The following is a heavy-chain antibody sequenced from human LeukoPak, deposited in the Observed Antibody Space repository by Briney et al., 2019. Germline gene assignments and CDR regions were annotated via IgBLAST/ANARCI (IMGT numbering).Heavy chain of an antibody. D-gene: IGHD6-13*01. V-gene: IGHV3-30-3*01. J-gene: IGHJ4*02. CDR3: ARDLSSSSGGY. CDR1: GFTFSSYA. Sequence: GRSLRLSCAASGFTFSSYAIHWVRQAPGKGLEWVAVISYDGTNKYYADSVKGRFTISRDNFKNTLYLQMNSLRAEDTAVYYCARDLSSSSGGYWGQGTLVTVSS. CDR2: ISYDGTNK.